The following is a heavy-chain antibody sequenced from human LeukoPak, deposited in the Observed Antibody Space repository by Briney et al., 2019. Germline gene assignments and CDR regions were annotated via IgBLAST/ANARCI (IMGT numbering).Heavy chain of an antibody. Sequence: ASVKVSCKASGYTFTSYYMHWVRQAPGQGLEWMGIINPSGGSTSYAQKFQGRVTMTRDTSTSTVYMELSSLRSEDTAVYYCGITRGWDDAFDIWGQGTMVTASS. CDR3: GITRGWDDAFDI. CDR2: INPSGGST. D-gene: IGHD1-14*01. V-gene: IGHV1-46*01. J-gene: IGHJ3*02. CDR1: GYTFTSYY.